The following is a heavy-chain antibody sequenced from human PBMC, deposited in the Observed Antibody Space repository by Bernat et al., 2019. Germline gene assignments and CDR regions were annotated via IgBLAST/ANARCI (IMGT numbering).Heavy chain of an antibody. Sequence: QVQLVESGGGVVQPGRSLRLSCAASGFTFSSYGMHWVRQAPGKGLEWVAVISYDGSNKYYADSVKGRFTISRDNSKNTLYLQMNSLRAEDTAVYYCAKDQGDYGDYFFDYWGQGTLVTVSS. CDR1: GFTFSSYG. CDR2: ISYDGSNK. V-gene: IGHV3-30*18. CDR3: AKDQGDYGDYFFDY. J-gene: IGHJ4*02. D-gene: IGHD4-17*01.